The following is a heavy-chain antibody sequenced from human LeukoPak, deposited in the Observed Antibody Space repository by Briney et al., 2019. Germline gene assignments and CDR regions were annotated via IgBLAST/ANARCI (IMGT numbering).Heavy chain of an antibody. CDR3: ASTSVGYYAFDI. D-gene: IGHD2-21*01. V-gene: IGHV4-31*11. CDR2: IYYSGST. CDR1: GGSISSGGFY. Sequence: SSETLSLTCAVSGGSISSGGFYWGWIRQHPGNLEWIGYIYYSGSTYYNPSLKSRVTISLDTSKNQFSLKLSSVTAADTAVYYCASTSVGYYAFDIWGQGTMVTVSS. J-gene: IGHJ3*02.